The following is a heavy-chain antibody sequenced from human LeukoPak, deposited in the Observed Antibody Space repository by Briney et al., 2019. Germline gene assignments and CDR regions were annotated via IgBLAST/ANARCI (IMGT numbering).Heavy chain of an antibody. CDR3: ARLGLSYGSGSLALDY. Sequence: GGSLKLSCSASGFTFSSYEMNWVRLAPGEGLEWVSYISSSGSTKYYADSVKGRFTISRDNSKNTLYLQMNSLRAEDTAVYYCARLGLSYGSGSLALDYWGQGTLVTVSS. V-gene: IGHV3-48*03. CDR2: ISSSGSTK. J-gene: IGHJ4*02. CDR1: GFTFSSYE. D-gene: IGHD3-10*01.